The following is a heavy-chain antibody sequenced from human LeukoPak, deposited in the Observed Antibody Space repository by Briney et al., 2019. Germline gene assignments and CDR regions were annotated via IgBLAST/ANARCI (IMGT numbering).Heavy chain of an antibody. D-gene: IGHD3-3*01. CDR3: ARAQKNFWSGYLGY. Sequence: GGSLRLSCAASGFTFSSYSMNWVRQAPGKGLEWVSYISSSSSTIYYADSVKGRITISRDNAKNSLYLQMNSLRAEDTAVYYCARAQKNFWSGYLGYWGQGTLVTVSS. J-gene: IGHJ4*02. CDR2: ISSSSSTI. CDR1: GFTFSSYS. V-gene: IGHV3-48*01.